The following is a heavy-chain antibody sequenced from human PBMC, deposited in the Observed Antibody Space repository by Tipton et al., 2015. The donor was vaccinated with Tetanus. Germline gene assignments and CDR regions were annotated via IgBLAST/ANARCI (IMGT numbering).Heavy chain of an antibody. CDR1: GDSVSSNTDA. CDR2: TYYRSKWYN. V-gene: IGHV6-1*01. Sequence: GLVKPSQTLSLTCAISGDSVSSNTDAWNWIRQSPSRGLEWLGRTYYRSKWYNDYSLSVKSRITINPDQSKNQFSMQLKSVTPEETAMYYFVRDSGLDLDAFDIWGRGPMVPVSS. J-gene: IGHJ3*02. CDR3: VRDSGLDLDAFDI. D-gene: IGHD3-22*01.